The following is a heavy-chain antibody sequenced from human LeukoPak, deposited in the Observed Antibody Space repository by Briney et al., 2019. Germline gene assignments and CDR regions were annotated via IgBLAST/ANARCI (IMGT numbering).Heavy chain of an antibody. CDR2: IRFDGSNK. V-gene: IGHV3-30*02. Sequence: GGSLRLSCAASGFTFSTSVMHWVRQAPGKGLEWVAFIRFDGSNKYYADSAKGRFTISRENSKNALYLQVNSLRDEDTAVYYCAIHRGYTSSFDYWGQGTLVTVSS. D-gene: IGHD6-19*01. CDR1: GFTFSTSV. CDR3: AIHRGYTSSFDY. J-gene: IGHJ4*02.